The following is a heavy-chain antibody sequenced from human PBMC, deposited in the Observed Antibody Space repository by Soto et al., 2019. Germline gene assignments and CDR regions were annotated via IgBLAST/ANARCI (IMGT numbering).Heavy chain of an antibody. D-gene: IGHD2-21*02. J-gene: IGHJ4*02. V-gene: IGHV5-51*01. Sequence: RESLKISCKGSGYSFTDSWIGWVRQMPGKGLEWMGIFYPADPQTKHSPSFIGQVTMSADKSINTAYLQWSSLQASDTAMYYCATSTEVTGIFDYWGQGTQVTSPQ. CDR3: ATSTEVTGIFDY. CDR1: GYSFTDSW. CDR2: FYPADPQT.